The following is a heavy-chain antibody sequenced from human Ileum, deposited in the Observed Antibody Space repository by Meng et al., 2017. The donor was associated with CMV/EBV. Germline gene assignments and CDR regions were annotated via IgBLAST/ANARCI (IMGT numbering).Heavy chain of an antibody. CDR1: GGSISSGGYS. J-gene: IGHJ5*02. D-gene: IGHD1-20*01. Sequence: GGSISSGGYSWSWIRQPPGKGLEWIGYMFHSGSTYYNPSLKSRVSISIDRSKNQFSLKLTSVTAADTAIYYCAREGSITGTTAVLDPWGQGTLVTVSS. V-gene: IGHV4-30-2*01. CDR3: AREGSITGTTAVLDP. CDR2: MFHSGST.